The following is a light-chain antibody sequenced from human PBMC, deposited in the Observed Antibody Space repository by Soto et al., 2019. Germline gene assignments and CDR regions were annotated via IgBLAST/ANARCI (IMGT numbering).Light chain of an antibody. CDR3: QQRSNPIT. Sequence: EIVLTQSPATLSLSPGERATLSCRASQSVSSYLAWYQQKPGQAPRLLIYDASNRATGIPARFSGSGSGTDFTLTISSLEPEDFAVYYGQQRSNPITFGRGTRLEIK. J-gene: IGKJ5*01. CDR2: DAS. CDR1: QSVSSY. V-gene: IGKV3-11*01.